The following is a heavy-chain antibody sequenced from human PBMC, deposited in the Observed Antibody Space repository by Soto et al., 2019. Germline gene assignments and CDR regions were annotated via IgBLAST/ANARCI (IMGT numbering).Heavy chain of an antibody. V-gene: IGHV1-69*08. J-gene: IGHJ5*02. D-gene: IGHD6-13*01. CDR3: ARDMGPRYSSSWYQMGPNWFDP. CDR1: GGTFSSYT. CDR2: IIPILGIA. Sequence: QVQLVQSGAEVKKPGSSVKVSCKASGGTFSSYTISWVRQAPGQGLEWMGRIIPILGIANYAQKFQGRVTITADKSTSTAYMEQSSLRSEDTAVYYCARDMGPRYSSSWYQMGPNWFDPWGQGTLVTVSS.